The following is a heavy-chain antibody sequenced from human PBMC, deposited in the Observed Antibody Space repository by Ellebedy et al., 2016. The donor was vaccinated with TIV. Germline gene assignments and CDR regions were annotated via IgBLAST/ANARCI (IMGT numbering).Heavy chain of an antibody. CDR1: GFTFSRYA. D-gene: IGHD5-18*01. CDR3: ARDRTPGDGYWVFDY. CDR2: IVGSGA. Sequence: GESLKISCAASGFTFSRYAMTWVRQAPGKGLEWVSGIVGSGAQKYADSVKGRFTISRDNSKSTVDLQINSLRAEDTAVYFCARDRTPGDGYWVFDYWGQGTLVTVSS. V-gene: IGHV3-23*01. J-gene: IGHJ4*02.